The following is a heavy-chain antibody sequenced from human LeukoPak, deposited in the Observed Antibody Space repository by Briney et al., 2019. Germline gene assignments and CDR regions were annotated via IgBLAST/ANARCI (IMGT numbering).Heavy chain of an antibody. CDR2: ISGSGGST. D-gene: IGHD2-2*01. J-gene: IGHJ5*02. CDR3: AEGPLPAAMVEDWFDP. V-gene: IGHV3-23*01. CDR1: GFTFSSYA. Sequence: GGSLRLSCAASGFTFSSYAMSWVRQAPGKGLEWVSAISGSGGSTYYADSVKGRFTISRDNTKNTLYLQMNSLRGEDTAVYYCAEGPLPAAMVEDWFDPWGQGTLVTVSS.